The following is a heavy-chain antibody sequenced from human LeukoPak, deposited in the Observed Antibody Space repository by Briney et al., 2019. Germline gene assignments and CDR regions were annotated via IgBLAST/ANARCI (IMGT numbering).Heavy chain of an antibody. CDR1: GLTFRSYA. J-gene: IGHJ3*02. Sequence: GGSLRLSFVASGLTFRSYAMHWVRQSPGKGLKWVAVISYGGSDKYYADSVKGRFSISRDNSKNTVYLQMNSLRGDDTAVYYCARDHDSNGYYSSRGIWGQGTMVAVSS. CDR3: ARDHDSNGYYSSRGI. V-gene: IGHV3-30*04. D-gene: IGHD3-22*01. CDR2: ISYGGSDK.